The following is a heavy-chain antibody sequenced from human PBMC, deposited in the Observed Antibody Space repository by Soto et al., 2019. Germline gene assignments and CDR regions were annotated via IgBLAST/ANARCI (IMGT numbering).Heavy chain of an antibody. CDR2: VYPGDSDT. CDR3: ARQRLGMQPLYGMDV. Sequence: GESLKISCKGSGYSFTNYWIGWVRQMPGKGLEWMGIVYPGDSDTKYTPSFQGQVTISTDKSTNTAYLQWSSLMASDTAMYYCARQRLGMQPLYGMDVWGQGTTVTVSS. J-gene: IGHJ6*02. D-gene: IGHD7-27*01. V-gene: IGHV5-51*01. CDR1: GYSFTNYW.